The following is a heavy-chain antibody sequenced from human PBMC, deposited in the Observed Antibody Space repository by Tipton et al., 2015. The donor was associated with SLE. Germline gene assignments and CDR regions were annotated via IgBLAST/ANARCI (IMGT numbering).Heavy chain of an antibody. D-gene: IGHD6-19*01. CDR3: ATVRLQRDGWYPWDF. CDR2: MYTSGST. CDR1: GGSITSGSFY. Sequence: TLSLTCTVSGGSITSGSFYWNWIRQPAGKGLEWIGRMYTSGSTNYNPSLKSRVTISVDTSKNQFSLKLSSVTAADTAVYYCATVRLQRDGWYPWDFWGQGTLVTV. V-gene: IGHV4-61*02. J-gene: IGHJ4*02.